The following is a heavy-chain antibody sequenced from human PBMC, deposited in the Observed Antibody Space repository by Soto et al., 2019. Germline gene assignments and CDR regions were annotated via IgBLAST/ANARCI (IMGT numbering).Heavy chain of an antibody. CDR3: AKDVHYDSSGGLDC. CDR1: GFTFDNFA. D-gene: IGHD3-22*01. J-gene: IGHJ4*02. V-gene: IGHV3-23*01. Sequence: EVRLLESGGGSEQPGGSLRLSCTTSGFTFDNFAMSWVRQAPGRGLEWVSAISGGGGGTYYADSVKGRFIISRDNSKNTVFLQVNGLRTEDTAIYYCAKDVHYDSSGGLDCWGQGTLVTVSS. CDR2: ISGGGGGT.